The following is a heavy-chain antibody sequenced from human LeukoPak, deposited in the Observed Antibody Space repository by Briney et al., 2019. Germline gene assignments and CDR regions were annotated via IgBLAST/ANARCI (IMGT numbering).Heavy chain of an antibody. Sequence: GGSLRLSCAASGFAFSNYWMFWVRQVPGEGPVWVSRLNADGSITSYADSVRGRFTISRDNAKGTLYLQMHSLRVEDTAIYYCIRGPTYFDSWGQGTLVTVSS. V-gene: IGHV3-74*01. CDR3: IRGPTYFDS. J-gene: IGHJ4*02. CDR1: GFAFSNYW. CDR2: LNADGSIT.